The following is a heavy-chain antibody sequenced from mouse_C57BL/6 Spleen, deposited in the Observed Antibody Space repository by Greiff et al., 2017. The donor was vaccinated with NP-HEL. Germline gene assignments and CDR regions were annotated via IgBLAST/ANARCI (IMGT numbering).Heavy chain of an antibody. CDR1: GFTFSDYG. Sequence: EVKRGEGGGGLVKPGGSLKLSCAASGFTFSDYGMHWVRQAPEKGLEWVAYISSGSSTIYYADTVKGRFTISRDNAKNTLFLQMTSLRSEDTAMYYCARPPAMDYWGQGTSVTVSS. CDR3: ARPPAMDY. CDR2: ISSGSSTI. V-gene: IGHV5-17*01. J-gene: IGHJ4*01.